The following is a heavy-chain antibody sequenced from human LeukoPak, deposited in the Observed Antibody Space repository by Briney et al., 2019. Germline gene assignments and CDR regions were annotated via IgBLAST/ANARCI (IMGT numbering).Heavy chain of an antibody. V-gene: IGHV1-24*01. Sequence: SVKVSCKVSGYTLTELSMHGVRQAPGKGLEWMGGFDPEDCETIYAQKFQGRVTMTEDTSTDTAYMELSSLRSEDTAVYYCATWDAGGGYLGYWGQGTLVTVSS. CDR2: FDPEDCET. CDR1: GYTLTELS. J-gene: IGHJ4*02. CDR3: ATWDAGGGYLGY. D-gene: IGHD3-16*02.